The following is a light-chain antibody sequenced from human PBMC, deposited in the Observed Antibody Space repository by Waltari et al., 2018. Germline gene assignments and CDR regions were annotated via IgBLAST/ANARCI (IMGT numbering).Light chain of an antibody. CDR2: CAS. CDR1: QSVLFSSNSKNY. V-gene: IGKV4-1*01. J-gene: IGKJ2*01. Sequence: DIVMTQSPDSLAVSLCERDTLTRKCSQSVLFSSNSKNYLAWYRQKPGRPPNLLIYCASTRESGVPHRFSSSGSATDDTLTISSLQAEDVAVSYCQQYYYIPSTFGQGTKLEIK. CDR3: QQYYYIPST.